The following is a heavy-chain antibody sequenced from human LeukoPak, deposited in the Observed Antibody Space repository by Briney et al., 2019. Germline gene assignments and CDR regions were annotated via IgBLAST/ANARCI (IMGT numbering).Heavy chain of an antibody. CDR3: ARRVVNNRNWYFNL. V-gene: IGHV5-51*01. CDR1: GYRFTNYW. Sequence: GESLKISCKGSGYRFTNYWIGWARQMPGKGLEWMGIIYPGDSNTRYSPSFQGQVTISADKSINTAYVQWSSLKASDTAMYYCARRVVNNRNWYFNLWGRGTLVTASS. J-gene: IGHJ2*01. D-gene: IGHD4-23*01. CDR2: IYPGDSNT.